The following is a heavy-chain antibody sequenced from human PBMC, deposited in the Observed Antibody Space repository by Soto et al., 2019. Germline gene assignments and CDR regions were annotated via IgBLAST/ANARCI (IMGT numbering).Heavy chain of an antibody. CDR3: ARHQDGTTPFYSSYYYGMDV. D-gene: IGHD1-1*01. CDR2: IDPSDSYT. CDR1: GYSFTSYW. J-gene: IGHJ6*02. Sequence: GESLKISCKGSGYSFTSYWISWVRQMPGKGLEWMGRIDPSDSYTNYSPSFQGHVTISADKSISTAYLQWSSLKASDTAMYYCARHQDGTTPFYSSYYYGMDVWGQGTTVTVSS. V-gene: IGHV5-10-1*01.